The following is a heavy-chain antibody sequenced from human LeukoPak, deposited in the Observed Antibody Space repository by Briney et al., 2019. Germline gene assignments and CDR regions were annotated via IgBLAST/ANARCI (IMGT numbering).Heavy chain of an antibody. V-gene: IGHV3-23*01. J-gene: IGHJ4*02. CDR2: ISGSGGST. D-gene: IGHD2/OR15-2a*01. CDR3: AKDQRSISRVPNFDY. CDR1: GFTFSSYA. Sequence: PGGSLRLSCAASGFTFSSYAMSWVRQAPGKGLEWVSAISGSGGSTYYADSVKGRFTISRDNSKNTLYLQMNSLRAEDTAVYYCAKDQRSISRVPNFDYWGQGTLVTVSS.